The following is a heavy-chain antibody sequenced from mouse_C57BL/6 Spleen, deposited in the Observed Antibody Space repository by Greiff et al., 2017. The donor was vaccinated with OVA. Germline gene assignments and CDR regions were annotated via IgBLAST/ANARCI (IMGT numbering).Heavy chain of an antibody. CDR3: ARGLRRDGDDY. D-gene: IGHD1-1*01. J-gene: IGHJ2*01. CDR2: LAPSDSYT. CDR1: GYTFTSYW. Sequence: QVQLKQSGAELVMPGASVKLSCKASGYTFTSYWMHWVKQRPGQGLAWIGELAPSDSYTNYNQKFQGKSTLTVDKSSSPAYMQLSSLTSEDSAVYYCARGLRRDGDDYWGQGTTLTVSS. V-gene: IGHV1-69*01.